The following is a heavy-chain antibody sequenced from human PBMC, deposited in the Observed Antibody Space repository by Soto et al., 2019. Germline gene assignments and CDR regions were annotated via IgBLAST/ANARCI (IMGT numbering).Heavy chain of an antibody. J-gene: IGHJ3*02. CDR1: GYTFTSYD. Sequence: ASVKVSCKASGYTFTSYDINWVRQATGQGLEWMGWMNPNSGNTGYAQKFQGRVTMTRNTSISTAYMELSSLRSEDTAVYYCARGREGYHYGSGSQPLGAFDIWGQGTMVTVSS. D-gene: IGHD3-10*01. CDR2: MNPNSGNT. CDR3: ARGREGYHYGSGSQPLGAFDI. V-gene: IGHV1-8*01.